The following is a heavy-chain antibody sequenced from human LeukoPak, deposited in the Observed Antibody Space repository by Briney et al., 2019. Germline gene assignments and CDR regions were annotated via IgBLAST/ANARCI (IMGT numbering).Heavy chain of an antibody. CDR1: GFIFSDYY. D-gene: IGHD6-25*01. CDR2: ISTTGYTT. V-gene: IGHV3-11*01. CDR3: ARTAAAGGD. J-gene: IGHJ4*02. Sequence: AGGSLRLSCAASGFIFSDYYMSWIRQAPGKGLEWVSYISTTGYTTYYADSVKGRFTISRDNAKNSLYLQMNSLSAEDTAVYYCARTAAAGGDWGQGSLVTVSS.